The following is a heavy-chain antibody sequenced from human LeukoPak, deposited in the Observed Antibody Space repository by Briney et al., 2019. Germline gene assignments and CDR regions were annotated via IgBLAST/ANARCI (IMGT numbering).Heavy chain of an antibody. V-gene: IGHV4-39*07. Sequence: SETLSLTCTVSGGSISSSSYYWGWIRQPPGKGLEWIGSIYYSGSTYYNPSLKSRVTMSVDTSKNQFSLKLSSVTAADTAVYYCARVVVPAASDAFDIWGQGTMVTVSS. CDR2: IYYSGST. J-gene: IGHJ3*02. CDR1: GGSISSSSYY. D-gene: IGHD2-2*01. CDR3: ARVVVPAASDAFDI.